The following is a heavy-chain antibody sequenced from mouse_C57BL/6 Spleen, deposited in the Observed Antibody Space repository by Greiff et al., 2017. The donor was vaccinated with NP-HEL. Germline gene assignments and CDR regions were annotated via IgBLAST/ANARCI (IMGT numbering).Heavy chain of an antibody. D-gene: IGHD2-4*01. Sequence: VQLQQSGAELARPGASVKLSCKASGYTFTSYGISWVKQRTGQGLEWIGEIYPRSGNTYYNEKFKGKATLTADKSSSTAYMELRSLTSEDSAVYFCARSGYDYDEAWVAYWGQGTLVTVSA. CDR3: ARSGYDYDEAWVAY. CDR2: IYPRSGNT. J-gene: IGHJ3*01. CDR1: GYTFTSYG. V-gene: IGHV1-81*01.